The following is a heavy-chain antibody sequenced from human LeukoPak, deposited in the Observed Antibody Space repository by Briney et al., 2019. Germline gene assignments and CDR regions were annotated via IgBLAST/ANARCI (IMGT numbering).Heavy chain of an antibody. J-gene: IGHJ3*02. CDR3: ARARDGSDAFDI. CDR1: GYTFTCYY. D-gene: IGHD5-24*01. CDR2: INPNSGGT. V-gene: IGHV1-2*02. Sequence: ASVKVSCKASGYTFTCYYMHWVRQAPGQGLEWMGWINPNSGGTNYAQKFQGRVTMTRDTSISTAYMELSRLRSDDTAVYYCARARDGSDAFDIWGQGTMVTVSS.